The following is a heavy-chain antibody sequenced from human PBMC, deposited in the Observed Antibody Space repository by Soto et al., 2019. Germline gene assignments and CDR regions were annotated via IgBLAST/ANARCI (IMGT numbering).Heavy chain of an antibody. V-gene: IGHV1-2*04. CDR1: GYTFTGYY. CDR3: ARVQEQQLGLGAFDI. J-gene: IGHJ3*02. Sequence: GASVKVSCKASGYTFTGYYMHWVRQAPGQGLEWMGWINPNSGGTNYAQKFQGWVTMTRDTSISTAYMELSRLRSDDTAVYYCARVQEQQLGLGAFDIWGQGTMVTVSS. CDR2: INPNSGGT. D-gene: IGHD6-13*01.